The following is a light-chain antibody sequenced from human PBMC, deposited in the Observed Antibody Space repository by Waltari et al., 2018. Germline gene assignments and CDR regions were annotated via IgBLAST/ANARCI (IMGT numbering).Light chain of an antibody. CDR2: KAS. Sequence: DIQMTQSPSTLSASVGDRVTITCRASQTIGSRLAWFQQKPGKALKVLIYKASTLESGVPSRFSGSGSGTEFTLTISSLQPDDFATYYCQQYNTYWTFGQGTKVEVK. CDR1: QTIGSR. CDR3: QQYNTYWT. J-gene: IGKJ1*01. V-gene: IGKV1-5*03.